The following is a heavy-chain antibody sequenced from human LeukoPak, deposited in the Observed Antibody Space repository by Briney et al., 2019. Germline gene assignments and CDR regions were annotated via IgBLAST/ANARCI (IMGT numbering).Heavy chain of an antibody. V-gene: IGHV4-30-4*01. J-gene: IGHJ4*02. D-gene: IGHD4-17*01. Sequence: SQTLSLTCTVSGGSISSGDYYWSWIRQPPGKGLEWLGYIYYSGSTYYNPSLKSRVTISVDTSKNQFSLKLSSVTAADTAVYYCARKTTDETSYYFDYWGQGTLVTVSS. CDR2: IYYSGST. CDR1: GGSISSGDYY. CDR3: ARKTTDETSYYFDY.